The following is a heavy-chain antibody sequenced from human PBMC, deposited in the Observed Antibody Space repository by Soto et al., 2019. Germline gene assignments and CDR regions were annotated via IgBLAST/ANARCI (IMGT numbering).Heavy chain of an antibody. CDR1: GGSISSGGYS. Sequence: LCGGSISSGGYSWSWIRQPPGKGLEWIGYIYHSGSTYYNPSLKSRVTISVDRSKNQFSLKLSSVTAADTAVYYCARASGYDGVWFDPWGQGTLVTVSS. V-gene: IGHV4-30-2*01. CDR2: IYHSGST. D-gene: IGHD5-12*01. J-gene: IGHJ5*02. CDR3: ARASGYDGVWFDP.